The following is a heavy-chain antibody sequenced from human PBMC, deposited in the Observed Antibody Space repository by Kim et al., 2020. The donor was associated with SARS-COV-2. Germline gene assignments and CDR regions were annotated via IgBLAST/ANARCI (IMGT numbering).Heavy chain of an antibody. CDR1: GLTFTTYA. V-gene: IGHV3-23*01. D-gene: IGHD1-1*01. CDR3: SREPERRSDY. CDR2: ITAGGETT. J-gene: IGHJ4*02. Sequence: GGSLRLSCAASGLTFTTYAMSWVRQAPGKGLEWVSFITAGGETTVYADSVKGRFTISRDDSKNTLFLQMNILRFEDTAVYYCSREPERRSDYWGQGTLVT.